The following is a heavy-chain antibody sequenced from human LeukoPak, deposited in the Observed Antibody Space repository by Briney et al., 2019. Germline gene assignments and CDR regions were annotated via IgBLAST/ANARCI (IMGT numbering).Heavy chain of an antibody. J-gene: IGHJ4*02. D-gene: IGHD3-10*01. CDR2: ISDTGGRT. Sequence: GGSLRLSCAVSGITLSNYGMSWVRQAPGRGLEWVAGISDTGGRTNYADSVKGRFTISRDNHKNRLYLQMNSLRAEDTAVYFCAKRGVVIRVILVGFHKEAYYFDSWGQGALVTVSS. CDR3: AKRGVVIRVILVGFHKEAYYFDS. CDR1: GITLSNYG. V-gene: IGHV3-23*01.